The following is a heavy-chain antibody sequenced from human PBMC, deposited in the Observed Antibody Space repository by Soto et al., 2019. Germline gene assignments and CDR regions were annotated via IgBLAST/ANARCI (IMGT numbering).Heavy chain of an antibody. CDR1: GFTFSSYA. D-gene: IGHD6-6*01. J-gene: IGHJ4*02. V-gene: IGHV3-23*01. CDR3: AKVASYIAARLGYFDY. Sequence: SGGSLRLSCAASGFTFSSYAMSWVRQAPGKGLEWVSAISGSGGSTYYADSVKGRFTISRDNSKNTLYLQMNSLRAEDTAVYYCAKVASYIAARLGYFDYWGQGTLVTVSS. CDR2: ISGSGGST.